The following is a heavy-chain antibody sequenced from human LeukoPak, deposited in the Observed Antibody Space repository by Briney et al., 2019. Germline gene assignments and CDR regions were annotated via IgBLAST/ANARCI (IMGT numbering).Heavy chain of an antibody. CDR3: ARDCSSTSCYSLMFDP. CDR1: GYTLTEVS. D-gene: IGHD2-2*01. V-gene: IGHV1-24*01. CDR2: FDPEDGET. J-gene: IGHJ5*02. Sequence: AAVKVSCKVSGYTLTEVSMHWVRQAPAKGLEWMGGFDPEDGETIYAQKLQGRVTMTEDTSTETAYMELSSLGSDDTAVYYCARDCSSTSCYSLMFDPWGQGTLVTVSS.